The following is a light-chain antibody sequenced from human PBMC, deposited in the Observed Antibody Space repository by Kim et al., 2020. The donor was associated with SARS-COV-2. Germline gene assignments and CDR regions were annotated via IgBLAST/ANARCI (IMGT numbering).Light chain of an antibody. CDR3: SSYAGINNLGV. Sequence: QSVTISCTGTRSDVGGYTYVSWYQQHPGKAPKLIIYEVSKRPSGVPDRFSGSKSGNTASLTVSGLQAEDEADYYCSSYAGINNLGVFGTGTKVTVL. CDR2: EVS. V-gene: IGLV2-8*01. J-gene: IGLJ1*01. CDR1: RSDVGGYTY.